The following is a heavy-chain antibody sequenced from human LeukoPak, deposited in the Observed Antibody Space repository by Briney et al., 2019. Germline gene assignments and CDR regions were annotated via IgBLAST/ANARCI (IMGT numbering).Heavy chain of an antibody. CDR1: GGTFSSYA. V-gene: IGHV1-69*05. CDR3: ARDLGGGNSGY. J-gene: IGHJ4*02. D-gene: IGHD4-23*01. CDR2: IIPIFGTA. Sequence: SVKVSCKASGGTFSSYAISWMRQAPGQGLEWLGGIIPIFGTANYAQKFQGRVTITTDESTSTAYMELSSLRSEDTAVYYCARDLGGGNSGYWGQGTLVTVSS.